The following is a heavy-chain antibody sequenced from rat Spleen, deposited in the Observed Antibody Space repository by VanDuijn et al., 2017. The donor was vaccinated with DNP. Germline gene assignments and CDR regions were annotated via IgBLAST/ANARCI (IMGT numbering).Heavy chain of an antibody. CDR2: MWGGGNT. Sequence: EVQLKESGPGLVQPSQTLSLTCTVSRFSLSDYSIHWVRQPPGKGLEWMGVMWGGGNTAYRSVFKSRLSISRDTSKSQVFLKMNSLQTEDTAIYYCARDSDYGYAAYYSDYWGQGVMVAVSS. J-gene: IGHJ2*01. CDR1: RFSLSDYS. D-gene: IGHD1-7*01. V-gene: IGHV2S63*01. CDR3: ARDSDYGYAAYYSDY.